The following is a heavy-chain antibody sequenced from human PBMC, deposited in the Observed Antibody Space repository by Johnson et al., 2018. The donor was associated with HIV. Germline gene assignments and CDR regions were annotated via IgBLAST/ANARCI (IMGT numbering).Heavy chain of an antibody. D-gene: IGHD1-26*01. CDR2: ISYDGTNT. CDR3: AKGLAWVGDSKFAFDI. CDR1: GFTFSAYG. Sequence: QVQLVESGGGVVQPGMSLRLSCSASGFTFSAYGMHWVRQAPGKGLEWVAFISYDGTNTYYADSVKGRFTISRDNSKNTLYLQMNSLRAEDTAVYYCAKGLAWVGDSKFAFDIWGQGTMVTVSS. V-gene: IGHV3-30*19. J-gene: IGHJ3*02.